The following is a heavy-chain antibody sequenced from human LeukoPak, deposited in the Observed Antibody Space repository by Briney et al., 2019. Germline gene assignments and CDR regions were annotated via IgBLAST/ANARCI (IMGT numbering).Heavy chain of an antibody. V-gene: IGHV4-4*07. CDR1: GGSISSYY. Sequence: PSETLSLTCTVSGGSISSYYWSWIRQPAGKGLEWIGRIYTSGSINYNPSLKSRVTMSVDTSKNQFSLKLSSVTAADTAVYYCARDPFLGGSYRDGMDVWGQGTTVTVSS. CDR2: IYTSGSI. CDR3: ARDPFLGGSYRDGMDV. J-gene: IGHJ6*02. D-gene: IGHD1-26*01.